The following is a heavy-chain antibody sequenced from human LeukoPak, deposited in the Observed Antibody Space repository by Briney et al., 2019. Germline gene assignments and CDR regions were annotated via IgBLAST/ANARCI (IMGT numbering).Heavy chain of an antibody. Sequence: PGGCLRLSCAVSGFSVNDNYMSWVRQAPGKGLQWVSVMFPDGRTYYAYSMKGRFTISRDLARNTLLLQMDSLRADDTAVHYCARTNPVYGDYDYWGQGTLVTVSS. CDR2: MFPDGRT. D-gene: IGHD4-17*01. V-gene: IGHV3-53*01. J-gene: IGHJ4*02. CDR1: GFSVNDNY. CDR3: ARTNPVYGDYDY.